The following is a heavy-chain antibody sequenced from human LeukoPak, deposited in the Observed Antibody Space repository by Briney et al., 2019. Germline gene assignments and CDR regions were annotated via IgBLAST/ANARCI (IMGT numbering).Heavy chain of an antibody. CDR1: GGSISSSTYS. CDR3: ARDRYGDHTYFDY. CDR2: IYYSGST. J-gene: IGHJ4*02. V-gene: IGHV4-39*07. D-gene: IGHD4-17*01. Sequence: PSETLSLTCTVSGGSISSSTYSWGWIRQPPGKGLEWIGTIYYSGSTYYNPSLKSRVTISVDRSKNQFSLKLSSVTAADTAVYYCARDRYGDHTYFDYWGQGTLVTVSS.